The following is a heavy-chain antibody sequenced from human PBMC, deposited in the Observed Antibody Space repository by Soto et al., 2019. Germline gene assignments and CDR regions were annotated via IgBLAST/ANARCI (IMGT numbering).Heavy chain of an antibody. CDR2: IYYSGST. Sequence: ASETLSLTCTVSGGSISSYYWSWIRQPPGKGLEWIGYIYYSGSTNYNPSLKSRVTISVDTSKNQFSLKLRSVTAADTAVYYCARHGSYSYSTSSLDDWGQGTLVTVSS. CDR1: GGSISSYY. J-gene: IGHJ4*02. CDR3: ARHGSYSYSTSSLDD. D-gene: IGHD6-6*01. V-gene: IGHV4-59*08.